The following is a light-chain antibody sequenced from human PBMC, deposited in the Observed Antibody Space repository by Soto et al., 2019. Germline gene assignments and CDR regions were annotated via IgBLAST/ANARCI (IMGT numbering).Light chain of an antibody. CDR3: QQYSTYSRT. Sequence: DTQMTQSPATLSASVGDRVTITCRASQTISSWLAWYQQKPGKAPKVLIYKASSLERGVPSRFSGSGSGTEFTLTISSLQPDDFATYYCQQYSTYSRTFVQGTKVDIK. J-gene: IGKJ1*01. CDR2: KAS. V-gene: IGKV1-5*03. CDR1: QTISSW.